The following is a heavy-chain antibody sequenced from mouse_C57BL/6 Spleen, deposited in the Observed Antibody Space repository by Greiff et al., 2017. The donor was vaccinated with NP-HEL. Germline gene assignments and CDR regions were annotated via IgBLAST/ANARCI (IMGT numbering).Heavy chain of an antibody. CDR2: IRNKANGYTT. J-gene: IGHJ3*01. V-gene: IGHV7-3*01. CDR1: GFTFTDYY. CDR3: ARYMDYGSVFAY. D-gene: IGHD1-1*01. Sequence: EVQLVESGGGLVQPGGSLSLSCAASGFTFTDYYMSWVRQPPGKALEWLGFIRNKANGYTTEYSASVKGRFTISRDNSQSILYLQMNALRAEDSATYYCARYMDYGSVFAYWGQGTLVTVSA.